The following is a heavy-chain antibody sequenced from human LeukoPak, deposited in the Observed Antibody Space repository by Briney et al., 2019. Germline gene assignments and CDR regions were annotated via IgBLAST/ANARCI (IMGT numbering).Heavy chain of an antibody. CDR2: IIPIFGTA. CDR3: ARGSRGYYDYVWGSYRSNNDYFDY. V-gene: IGHV1-69*01. CDR1: GFTFSSYA. Sequence: GGSLRLSCAASGFTFSSYAISWVRQAPGQGLEWMGGIIPIFGTANYAQKFQGRVTITADESTSTAYMELSSLRSEDTAVYYCARGSRGYYDYVWGSYRSNNDYFDYWGQGTLVTVSS. D-gene: IGHD3-16*02. J-gene: IGHJ4*02.